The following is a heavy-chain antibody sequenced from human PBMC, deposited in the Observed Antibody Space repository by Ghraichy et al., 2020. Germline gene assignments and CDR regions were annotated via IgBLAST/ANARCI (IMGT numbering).Heavy chain of an antibody. D-gene: IGHD5-18*01. J-gene: IGHJ4*02. V-gene: IGHV4-39*01. CDR1: GGSISSSSYY. Sequence: GSLSLTCTVSGGSISSSSYYWGWIRQPPGKGLEWIGSIYYSGSTYYNPSLKSRVTISVDTSKNQFSLKLSSVTAADTAVYYCARCGYRVKWGQGTLVTVSS. CDR3: ARCGYRVK. CDR2: IYYSGST.